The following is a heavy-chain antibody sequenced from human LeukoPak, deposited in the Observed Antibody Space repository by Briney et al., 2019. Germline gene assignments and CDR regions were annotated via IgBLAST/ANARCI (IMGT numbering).Heavy chain of an antibody. CDR1: GFTFSSYA. V-gene: IGHV3-30*04. D-gene: IGHD6-13*01. J-gene: IGHJ4*02. CDR2: ISYDGSNK. Sequence: GRSLRLSCAASGFTFSSYAMHWVRQAPGKGLEWVAVISYDGSNKYYADSVKGRFTISRDNSKNTLYLQMNSLRAEDTAVYYCAHASGIAAANWGQGTLVTVSS. CDR3: AHASGIAAAN.